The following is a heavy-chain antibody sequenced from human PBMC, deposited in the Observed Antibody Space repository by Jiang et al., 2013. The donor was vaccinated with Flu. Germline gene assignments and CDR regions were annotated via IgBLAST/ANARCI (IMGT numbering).Heavy chain of an antibody. J-gene: IGHJ4*02. CDR3: ARHRSDKAVAVDY. Sequence: GPGLVKPSETLSLTCTVSGGSISSYYWSWIRQPPGKGLEWIGYIYYSGSTNYNPSLKSRVTISVDTSKNQFSLKLSSVTAADTAVYYCARHRSDKAVAVDYWGQGTLVTVSS. D-gene: IGHD6-19*01. CDR1: GGSISSYY. CDR2: IYYSGST. V-gene: IGHV4-59*08.